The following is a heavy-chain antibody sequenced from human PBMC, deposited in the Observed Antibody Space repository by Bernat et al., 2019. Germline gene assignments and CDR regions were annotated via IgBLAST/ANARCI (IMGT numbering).Heavy chain of an antibody. V-gene: IGHV3-23*04. CDR2: ISGSGGSK. CDR1: GFTFSSYA. J-gene: IGHJ4*02. Sequence: EVQLVESGGGLVQPGGSLRLSCAASGFTFSSYAMSWVRQAPGKGLEGVSAISGSGGSKYYADSVKGRFTISGDNSKTTLYLKMNSLGAEDTAVYYCATDIYGSGSYIGYWGQGPLATVSS. D-gene: IGHD3-10*01. CDR3: ATDIYGSGSYIGY.